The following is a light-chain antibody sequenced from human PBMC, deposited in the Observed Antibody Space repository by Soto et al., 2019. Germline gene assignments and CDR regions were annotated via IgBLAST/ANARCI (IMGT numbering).Light chain of an antibody. CDR1: SSDVGSYNL. CDR2: EGS. Sequence: QAVLTQPASVSGSPGQSITISCTGTSSDVGSYNLVSWYQHHPGKAPKLMIYEGSKRPSGVSNRFSGSKSGNTASLTISGLQAEDEADYYCCSYAGRDYVFGTGTKVTV. V-gene: IGLV2-23*01. J-gene: IGLJ1*01. CDR3: CSYAGRDYV.